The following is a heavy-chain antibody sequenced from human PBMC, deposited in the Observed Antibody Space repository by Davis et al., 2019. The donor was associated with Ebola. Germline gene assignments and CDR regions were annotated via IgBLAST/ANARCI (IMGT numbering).Heavy chain of an antibody. Sequence: SQTLSLTCDISGDSVSRNNAEWSWIRQSPSRGLEWLGRTFYRSKWYNDYAASVKGRITINADTSKNQLSLQLNSVTPEDTAVYFCTRLVRADCSGYSCLYYYYGMDVWGKGTTVTVSS. J-gene: IGHJ6*04. CDR1: GDSVSRNNAE. CDR2: TFYRSKWYN. CDR3: TRLVRADCSGYSCLYYYYGMDV. D-gene: IGHD2-15*01. V-gene: IGHV6-1*01.